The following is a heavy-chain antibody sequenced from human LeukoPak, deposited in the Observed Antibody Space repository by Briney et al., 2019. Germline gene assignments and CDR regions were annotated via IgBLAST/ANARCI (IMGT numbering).Heavy chain of an antibody. Sequence: GGSLRLSCAASGFTVSSNYMSWVRQAPGKGLEWVSVIYSGGSIYYADSVKGRFTISRDNSKNTLYLQMNSLRAEDTAVYYCARSDDILTGYGFDYWGQGTLVTVSS. CDR2: IYSGGSI. V-gene: IGHV3-53*01. CDR1: GFTVSSNY. D-gene: IGHD3-9*01. J-gene: IGHJ4*02. CDR3: ARSDDILTGYGFDY.